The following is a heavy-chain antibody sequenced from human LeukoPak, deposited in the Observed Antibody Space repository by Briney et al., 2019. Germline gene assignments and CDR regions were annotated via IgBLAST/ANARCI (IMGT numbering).Heavy chain of an antibody. V-gene: IGHV4-59*08. D-gene: IGHD3-10*01. J-gene: IGHJ6*02. CDR1: GGSISSYY. Sequence: SETLSLTCTVSGGSISSYYWSWIRQPPGKGLEWIGYIYYSGSAKYNPSLKSRVTISLDTSKDQFSLKLSSVTAADTAVYYCARVFGSGSYSTGMDVWGQGTTVTVSS. CDR2: IYYSGSA. CDR3: ARVFGSGSYSTGMDV.